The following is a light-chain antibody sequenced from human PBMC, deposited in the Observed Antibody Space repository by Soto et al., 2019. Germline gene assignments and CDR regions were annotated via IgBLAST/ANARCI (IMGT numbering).Light chain of an antibody. CDR1: ETISTN. CDR3: QQYSNWPPAIT. Sequence: EIVLTQSPATLSVSPGERATLSCRATETISTNLAWFQRKPGQPPRLLIYGSSTRATGVPDRFSGSGSGTEFTLIISSLQSEDVAPYYCQQYSNWPPAITFGQGTRLEIK. V-gene: IGKV3-15*01. J-gene: IGKJ5*01. CDR2: GSS.